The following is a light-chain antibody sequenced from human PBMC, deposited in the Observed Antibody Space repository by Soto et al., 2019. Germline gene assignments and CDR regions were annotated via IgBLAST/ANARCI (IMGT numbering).Light chain of an antibody. CDR3: SSYTSSSTHWV. CDR2: EVS. Sequence: QSALTQPASVSGSPGQSITISCTGTSSDVGGYNYVSWYQQNPGKAPKIMIYEVSNRPSGVSDRFSGSKSGNTASLTISGLQAEDEADYYCSSYTSSSTHWVFGGGTKLPVL. J-gene: IGLJ3*02. CDR1: SSDVGGYNY. V-gene: IGLV2-14*01.